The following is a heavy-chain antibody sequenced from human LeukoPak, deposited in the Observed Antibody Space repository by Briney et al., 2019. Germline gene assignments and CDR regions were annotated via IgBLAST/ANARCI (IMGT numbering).Heavy chain of an antibody. CDR2: ISWNSGSI. J-gene: IGHJ6*02. Sequence: GGSLRLSCAASGFTFDDYAMHWVRQAPGKGLEWVSGISWNSGSIGYADSVKGRFTISRDNAKNSLYLQMNSLRAEDTALYYCAKVTPRYYYYYGMDVWGQGTTVTVSS. CDR3: AKVTPRYYYYYGMDV. CDR1: GFTFDDYA. V-gene: IGHV3-9*01.